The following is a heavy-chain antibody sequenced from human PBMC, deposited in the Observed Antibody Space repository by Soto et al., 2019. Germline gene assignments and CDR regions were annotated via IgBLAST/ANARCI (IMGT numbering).Heavy chain of an antibody. CDR2: MNPNSGNT. CDR3: ASSIAVADYYYGMDA. D-gene: IGHD6-19*01. J-gene: IGHJ6*02. CDR1: GYTFTSYD. Sequence: QVQLVQSGAEVKKPGASVKVSCKASGYTFTSYDINWVRQATGQGLEWMGWMNPNSGNTGYAQKFQGRVTMTRNTSISTAYMELSSLRAEDTAVYYCASSIAVADYYYGMDAWGQGTTVTVSS. V-gene: IGHV1-8*01.